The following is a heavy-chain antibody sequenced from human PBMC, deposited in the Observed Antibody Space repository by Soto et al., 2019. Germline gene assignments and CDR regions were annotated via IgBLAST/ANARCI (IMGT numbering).Heavy chain of an antibody. CDR3: TRGRYGDY. D-gene: IGHD1-1*01. CDR2: ISAHNGNT. V-gene: IGHV1-18*01. Sequence: QVHLVQSGAEVKKPGASVTVSCKGSGYAFTTYGITWVRQAPGQGLEWMGLISAHNGNTNYAQKLQGRFTVTRDTSTSTAYMERRSLRSDDTAVYYCTRGRYGDYWGQGARVTVSS. J-gene: IGHJ4*02. CDR1: GYAFTTYG.